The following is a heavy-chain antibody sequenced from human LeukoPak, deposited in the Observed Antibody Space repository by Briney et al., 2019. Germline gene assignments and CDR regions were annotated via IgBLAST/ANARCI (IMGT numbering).Heavy chain of an antibody. Sequence: PGGSLRLSCAASGFTFNSYAMSWVRQAPGKGLEWVSVISGGGGSTSYADSVKGRFTISRDNSKNTLYLQMNSLRAEDTAVYYCAKMRQLFDYWGQGTLVTVSS. CDR2: ISGGGGST. V-gene: IGHV3-23*01. J-gene: IGHJ4*02. D-gene: IGHD5-18*01. CDR1: GFTFNSYA. CDR3: AKMRQLFDY.